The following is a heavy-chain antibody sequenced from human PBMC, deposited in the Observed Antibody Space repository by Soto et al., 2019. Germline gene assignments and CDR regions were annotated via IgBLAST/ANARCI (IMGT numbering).Heavy chain of an antibody. CDR2: VYSGGT. J-gene: IGHJ4*02. D-gene: IGHD6-19*01. V-gene: IGHV4-59*01. CDR3: ARDRQPSEWLGLNY. Sequence: WSLQPPGKGLEWIGYVYSGGTNYNPSLKSRVTISVDTSKSQFSLKLSSVTAADTAVYYCARDRQPSEWLGLNYWSQGILVTVSS.